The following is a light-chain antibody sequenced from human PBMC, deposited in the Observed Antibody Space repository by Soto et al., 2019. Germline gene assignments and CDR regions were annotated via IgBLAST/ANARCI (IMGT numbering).Light chain of an antibody. CDR1: QDVSSY. CDR2: TAS. Sequence: DSQLTQSPSFLSASVGDRVTITCRASQDVSSYLAWYQQKPNKAPKLLIYTASTLQRGVPSRFSGGGFGTEFTLTISSLQPEDFATYFCQQINSFPLTFGGGTKVEIK. CDR3: QQINSFPLT. J-gene: IGKJ4*01. V-gene: IGKV1-9*01.